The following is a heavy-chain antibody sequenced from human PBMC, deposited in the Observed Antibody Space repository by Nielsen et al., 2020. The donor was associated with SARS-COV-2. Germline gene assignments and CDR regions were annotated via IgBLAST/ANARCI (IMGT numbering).Heavy chain of an antibody. D-gene: IGHD1-26*01. Sequence: GESLKISCAASGFTFSDYYMSWIRQAPGKGLEWISFISPSSSFTNDADSVKGRFTISRDNANNSLYLQMNSLRADDTAVYYCARGGRIVGYKWFDRWGQGTLVTVSS. V-gene: IGHV3-11*05. CDR2: ISPSSSFT. J-gene: IGHJ5*02. CDR1: GFTFSDYY. CDR3: ARGGRIVGYKWFDR.